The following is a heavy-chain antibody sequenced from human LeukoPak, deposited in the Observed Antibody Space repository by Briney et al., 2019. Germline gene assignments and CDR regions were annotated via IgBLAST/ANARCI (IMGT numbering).Heavy chain of an antibody. CDR1: GASISNYY. J-gene: IGHJ2*01. CDR3: ARFTTVVPAFWYFDL. V-gene: IGHV4-59*08. Sequence: SETLSLTCTVSGASISNYYWSWIRQPPGKGLKWIGYIFYSGTTNYNPSLKSRVTVSLDTSKNQFSLQLRSVTAADTAVYYCARFTTVVPAFWYFDLWGRGTLVTVSS. CDR2: IFYSGTT. D-gene: IGHD4-23*01.